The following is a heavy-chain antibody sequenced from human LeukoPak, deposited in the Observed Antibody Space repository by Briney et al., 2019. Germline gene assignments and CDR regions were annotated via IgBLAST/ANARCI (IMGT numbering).Heavy chain of an antibody. CDR1: GDSITTSSYY. V-gene: IGHV4-39*01. CDR2: IYYSGST. CDR3: ARSFRACYFDL. D-gene: IGHD2/OR15-2a*01. Sequence: SDTLSLTCTISGDSITTSSYYWCWIRKPPGKGLEWIGIIYYSGSTYYYASLKGRVTISVDTSKIQFYLKLSSVPATDTSVYYCARSFRACYFDLWGRGTLVTVSS. J-gene: IGHJ2*01.